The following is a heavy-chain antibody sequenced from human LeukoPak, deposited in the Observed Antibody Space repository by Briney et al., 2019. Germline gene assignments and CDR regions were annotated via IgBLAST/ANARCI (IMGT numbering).Heavy chain of an antibody. V-gene: IGHV4-39*07. CDR1: GDPISSSSYY. CDR3: ARVGWTTHSGGGY. J-gene: IGHJ4*02. Sequence: PSETLSLTCTVPGDPISSSSYYWGWFRQPPGKGLEWIGRIYYSGSTYYNPSLKSRVTISVDTSKNQFSLKLSSVTAADTAVYYCARVGWTTHSGGGYWGQGTLVTVSS. CDR2: IYYSGST. D-gene: IGHD6-25*01.